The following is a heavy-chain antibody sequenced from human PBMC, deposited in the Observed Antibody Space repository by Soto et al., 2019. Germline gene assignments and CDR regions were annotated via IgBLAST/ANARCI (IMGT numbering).Heavy chain of an antibody. CDR3: AAFYYAILTGPFAFDM. D-gene: IGHD3-9*01. J-gene: IGHJ3*02. CDR1: GASISHFY. Sequence: SETLSLTCTVSGASISHFYWSWIRQSPGKGLEWLGYIYDSGSTSYNPSLKSRVTMSMDTSKTQFSLNLSSVTAADTAVYFCAAFYYAILTGPFAFDMWGHGKMVTVSS. CDR2: IYDSGST. V-gene: IGHV4-59*01.